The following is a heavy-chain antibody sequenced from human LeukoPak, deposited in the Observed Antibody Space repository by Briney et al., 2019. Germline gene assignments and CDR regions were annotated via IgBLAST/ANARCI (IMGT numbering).Heavy chain of an antibody. D-gene: IGHD3-16*02. CDR3: AKDNPVWGSYRYNWFDP. CDR2: ISGSGGST. Sequence: PGGSLRLSCAASGFTVSSNYMSWVRQAPGKGLEWVSAISGSGGSTYYADSVKGRFTISRDNSKNTLYLQMNSLRAENTAVYYCAKDNPVWGSYRYNWFDPWGQGTLVTVSS. CDR1: GFTVSSNY. V-gene: IGHV3-23*01. J-gene: IGHJ5*02.